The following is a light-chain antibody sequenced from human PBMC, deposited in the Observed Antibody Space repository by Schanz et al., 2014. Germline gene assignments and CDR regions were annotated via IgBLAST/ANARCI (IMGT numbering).Light chain of an antibody. CDR2: DAS. J-gene: IGKJ4*01. CDR1: QSVSSSY. V-gene: IGKV3D-15*01. Sequence: DIVLTQFPDTLSLSPGERATLSCRASQSVSSSYLAWYQQKPGQAPRLLIYDASTRAAGIAARFSGSGSGTEFTLTISCLQSEDFAVYYCQQYNNWPPVTFGGGTKVEIK. CDR3: QQYNNWPPVT.